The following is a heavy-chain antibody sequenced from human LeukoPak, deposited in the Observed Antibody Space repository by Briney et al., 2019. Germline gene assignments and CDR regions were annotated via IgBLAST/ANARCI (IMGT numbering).Heavy chain of an antibody. V-gene: IGHV4-30-4*01. CDR3: ARAFSNSGSYWFDY. J-gene: IGHJ5*01. Sequence: PSETLSLTCTVSGGSISSGDYYWTWIRQPPGKGLEWIGYIYHSGSTYYNPSLKSRVTISIDTSKKQFSLKLSSVTAADTAVYYCARAFSNSGSYWFDYWGQGTLVTVSS. CDR2: IYHSGST. CDR1: GGSISSGDYY. D-gene: IGHD1-26*01.